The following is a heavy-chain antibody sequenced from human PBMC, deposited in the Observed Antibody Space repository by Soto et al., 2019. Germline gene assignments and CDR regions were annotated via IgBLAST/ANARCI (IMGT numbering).Heavy chain of an antibody. J-gene: IGHJ5*02. CDR2: IIPIFGTA. CDR3: ARRIAARPSWFDH. D-gene: IGHD6-6*01. V-gene: IGHV1-69*13. CDR1: VGSFSGYA. Sequence: SVKVSCKASVGSFSGYAISWVRQAPGQGLEWMGGIIPIFGTANYAQKFQGRVTITADESTSTAYMELSSLRSEDTAVYYCARRIAARPSWFDHWGQGTLVTVSS.